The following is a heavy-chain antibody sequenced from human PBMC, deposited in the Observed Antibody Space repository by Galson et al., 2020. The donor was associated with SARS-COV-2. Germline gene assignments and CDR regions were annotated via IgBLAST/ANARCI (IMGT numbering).Heavy chain of an antibody. CDR3: ARYEVVVSGAFDI. CDR1: GGSISSSSYY. Sequence: ASETLSLTCTVSGGSISSSSYYWGWIRQPPGKGLEWIGSIYYSGSIYYNPSLKSRVTISVDTSKNQFSLKLSSVTAADTAVYYCARYEVVVSGAFDIWGQGTMVTVSS. D-gene: IGHD2-15*01. J-gene: IGHJ3*02. V-gene: IGHV4-39*07. CDR2: IYYSGSI.